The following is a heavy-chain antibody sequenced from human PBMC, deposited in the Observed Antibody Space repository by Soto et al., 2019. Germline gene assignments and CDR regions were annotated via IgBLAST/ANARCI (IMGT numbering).Heavy chain of an antibody. J-gene: IGHJ5*02. CDR3: ARALQYQNWLDP. V-gene: IGHV3-33*01. D-gene: IGHD4-4*01. Sequence: QPGGSLSLSCAASGFTLSNYGMHWVRQAPGKGLEWVAVIWSGGSNKYYADSVKGRFTISRDNSKNTLYLQMNSLRAEDTAVYYCARALQYQNWLDPWGQGTLVTVSS. CDR1: GFTLSNYG. CDR2: IWSGGSNK.